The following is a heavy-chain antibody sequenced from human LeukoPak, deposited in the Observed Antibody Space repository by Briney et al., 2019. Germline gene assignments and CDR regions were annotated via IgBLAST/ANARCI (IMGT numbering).Heavy chain of an antibody. CDR3: ARVNTYYYGSGVSRAFHM. V-gene: IGHV1-8*01. CDR1: GYTFTSYD. D-gene: IGHD3-10*01. J-gene: IGHJ3*02. CDR2: VNPNSGNT. Sequence: GASVKVSCKASGYTFTSYDINWVRQATGQGLEWMGWVNPNSGNTGYAQKFQGSVTMTRNTSTATAYMELSSLKSEDTAVYYCARVNTYYYGSGVSRAFHMWGQGTMVTVSS.